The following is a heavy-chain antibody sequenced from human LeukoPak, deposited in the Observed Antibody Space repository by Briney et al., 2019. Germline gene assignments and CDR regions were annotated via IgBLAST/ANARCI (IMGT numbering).Heavy chain of an antibody. CDR2: ISTYNGDT. CDR1: GYTLTTYG. V-gene: IGHV1-18*01. CDR3: ALIPYCTTATCYYFDF. D-gene: IGHD2-2*01. Sequence: GASVKVSCKASGYTLTTYGISWVRQAPGQGLEWMGWISTYNGDTNYAQKLQGRVTMTADTSTSTTYMELRSLRSDDTAVYYCALIPYCTTATCYYFDFWGQGTLVTVSS. J-gene: IGHJ4*02.